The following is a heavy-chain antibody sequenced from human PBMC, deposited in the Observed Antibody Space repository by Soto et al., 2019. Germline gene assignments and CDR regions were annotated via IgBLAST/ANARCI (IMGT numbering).Heavy chain of an antibody. D-gene: IGHD6-13*01. CDR2: IYYSGST. CDR1: GGSISSSSYY. Sequence: SETLSLTCTVSGGSISSSSYYWGWIRQPPGKGLEWIGSIYYSGSTDYNPSLKSRVTISVDTSKNQLSLKLSSVTAADTAVYYCARHSSLAAAGILWFDPWGQGTLVTVS. J-gene: IGHJ5*02. CDR3: ARHSSLAAAGILWFDP. V-gene: IGHV4-39*01.